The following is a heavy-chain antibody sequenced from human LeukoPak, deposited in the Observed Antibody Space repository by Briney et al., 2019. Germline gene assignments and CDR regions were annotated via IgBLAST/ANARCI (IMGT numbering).Heavy chain of an antibody. V-gene: IGHV3-20*04. Sequence: GGSLRLSCAASGFTFEDYGMSWVRHAPGKGLEWVSGINWNGGSTGYADSVKGRFTISRDNAKNSLYLQMNSLRAEDTALYYCARDGRGHTAPDLWGRGTLVTVSS. CDR3: ARDGRGHTAPDL. J-gene: IGHJ2*01. CDR2: INWNGGST. CDR1: GFTFEDYG. D-gene: IGHD5-18*01.